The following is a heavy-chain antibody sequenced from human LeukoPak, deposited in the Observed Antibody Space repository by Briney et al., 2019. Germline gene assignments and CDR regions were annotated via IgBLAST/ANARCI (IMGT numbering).Heavy chain of an antibody. CDR2: ISGSGGST. Sequence: PGGSLRLSCAASGFTFSSHAMSWVRQAPGKGLEWVSAISGSGGSTYYADSVKGRFTISRDKSKNTLYLQMNSLRAEDTAVYYCAKGLAVDGHFDYWGQGTLVTVSS. D-gene: IGHD6-19*01. CDR1: GFTFSSHA. CDR3: AKGLAVDGHFDY. J-gene: IGHJ4*02. V-gene: IGHV3-23*01.